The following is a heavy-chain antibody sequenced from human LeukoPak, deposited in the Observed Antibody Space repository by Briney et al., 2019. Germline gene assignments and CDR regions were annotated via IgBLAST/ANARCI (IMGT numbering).Heavy chain of an antibody. V-gene: IGHV3-23*01. CDR1: GFTFSSYA. CDR2: ISGSGNDA. CDR3: ARVGKTSSAY. Sequence: GGSLRLSCAASGFTFSSYAMSWVRQAPGKGLEWVSAISGSGNDAYYADSMKGRFTISRDNSKNTLYLQMGSLRGEDMAVYYCARVGKTSSAYWGQGTLVTVSS. J-gene: IGHJ4*02.